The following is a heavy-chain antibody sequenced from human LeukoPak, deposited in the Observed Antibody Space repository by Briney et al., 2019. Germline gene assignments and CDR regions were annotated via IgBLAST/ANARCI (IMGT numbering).Heavy chain of an antibody. V-gene: IGHV1-2*02. J-gene: IGHJ4*02. CDR3: ARHLAIFGVVDLTDSGFDY. CDR1: GYTFTGYY. CDR2: INPNSGGT. D-gene: IGHD3-3*01. Sequence: GASVKVSCKASGYTFTGYYMHWARQALGQGLEWMGWINPNSGGTNYAQKFQGRVTMTRDTSISTAYMELSRLRSDDTAVYYCARHLAIFGVVDLTDSGFDYWGQGTLVTVSS.